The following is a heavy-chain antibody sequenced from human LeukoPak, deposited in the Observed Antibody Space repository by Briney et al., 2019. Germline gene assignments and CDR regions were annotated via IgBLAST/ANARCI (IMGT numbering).Heavy chain of an antibody. CDR1: GGTFSSYA. V-gene: IGHV1-69*05. CDR3: ASTYYYGSGSYTSDY. Sequence: SVKVSCKASGGTFSSYAISWVRQAPGQGLEWRGGIIPIFGTANYAQKFQGRVTITTDESTSTAYMELSSLRSEDTAVYYCASTYYYGSGSYTSDYWGQGTLVTVSS. D-gene: IGHD3-10*01. CDR2: IIPIFGTA. J-gene: IGHJ4*02.